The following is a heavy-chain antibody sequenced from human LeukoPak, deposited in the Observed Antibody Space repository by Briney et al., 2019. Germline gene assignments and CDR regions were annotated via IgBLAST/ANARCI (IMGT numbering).Heavy chain of an antibody. CDR3: AREIGVDSNTPPSDY. Sequence: GASVKVSCKASGYTFTSYGISWVRQAPGQGLEWMGWISAYNGNTNYAQKLQGRVTMTTDTSTSTAYMELRSLRSDDTAVYYCAREIGVDSNTPPSDYWGQGTLVTVSS. D-gene: IGHD4-11*01. J-gene: IGHJ4*02. V-gene: IGHV1-18*01. CDR1: GYTFTSYG. CDR2: ISAYNGNT.